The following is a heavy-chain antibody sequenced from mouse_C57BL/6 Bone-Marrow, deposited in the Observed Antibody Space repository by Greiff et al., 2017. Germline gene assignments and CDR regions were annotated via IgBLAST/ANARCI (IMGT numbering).Heavy chain of an antibody. J-gene: IGHJ4*01. Sequence: VKLMESGPGLVQPSQSLSITCTVSGFSLTSYGVHWVRQSPGKGLEWLGVIWSGGGTDYNAAFISRLSISKDNSKSQVFFKMNSLQADDTAIYYCARIYYDYGYAMDYWGQGTSVTVSS. V-gene: IGHV2-2*01. CDR2: IWSGGGT. D-gene: IGHD2-4*01. CDR1: GFSLTSYG. CDR3: ARIYYDYGYAMDY.